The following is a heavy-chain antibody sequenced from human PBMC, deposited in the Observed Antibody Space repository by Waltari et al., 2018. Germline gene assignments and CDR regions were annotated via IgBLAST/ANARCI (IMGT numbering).Heavy chain of an antibody. V-gene: IGHV1-8*03. CDR3: AKGYYSSGWYDAFDI. CDR1: GYTFTSYD. D-gene: IGHD6-19*01. Sequence: QVQLVQSGAEVKKPGASVKVSCQASGYTFTSYDINWVRQAPGQGLEWMGWMNPNSGNTGYAQKFQGRVTITRNTSISTAYMELNSLRAEDTAVYYCAKGYYSSGWYDAFDIWGQGTMVTVSS. CDR2: MNPNSGNT. J-gene: IGHJ3*02.